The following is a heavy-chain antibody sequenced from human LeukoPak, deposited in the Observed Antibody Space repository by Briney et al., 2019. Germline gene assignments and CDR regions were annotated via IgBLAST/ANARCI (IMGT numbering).Heavy chain of an antibody. Sequence: GGSLRLSCAASGFTVSSNYMSWVRQAPGKGLEWVSVIYSGGSTYCADSVKGRFTISRDNSKNTLYLQMNSLRAEDTAVYYCARGPDYGDYYGMDVWGQGTTVTVSS. J-gene: IGHJ6*02. CDR1: GFTVSSNY. CDR2: IYSGGST. CDR3: ARGPDYGDYYGMDV. V-gene: IGHV3-53*01. D-gene: IGHD4-17*01.